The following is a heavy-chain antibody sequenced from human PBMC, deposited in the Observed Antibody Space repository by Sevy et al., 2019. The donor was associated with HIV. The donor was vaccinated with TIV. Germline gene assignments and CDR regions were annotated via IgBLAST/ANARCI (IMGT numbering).Heavy chain of an antibody. CDR1: GYSFTGFY. CDR2: INPNNGDA. CDR3: VRGYFGSGSYRLLY. J-gene: IGHJ4*02. D-gene: IGHD3-10*01. V-gene: IGHV1-2*02. Sequence: ASVKVSCKASGYSFTGFYIHWMRQAPGQRLEWMGWINPNNGDAKYAQKYQGRVTMTRDTSATTTYMELTSLRSDDTAMYYCVRGYFGSGSYRLLYWGQGAPVTVSS.